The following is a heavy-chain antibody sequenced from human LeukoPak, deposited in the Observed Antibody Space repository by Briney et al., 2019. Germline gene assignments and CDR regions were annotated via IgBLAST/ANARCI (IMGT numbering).Heavy chain of an antibody. V-gene: IGHV5-51*01. Sequence: GESLKISCQGSGYSFTNYWIAWVRQMPGKGLEWMGIIYPGDSDTRYSPSFQGQVTISADKSISTAYLQWSSLKASDTAMYYCARRGTSYTAYYIDSWGQGTLVTVSS. CDR1: GYSFTNYW. D-gene: IGHD1-26*01. CDR3: ARRGTSYTAYYIDS. J-gene: IGHJ4*02. CDR2: IYPGDSDT.